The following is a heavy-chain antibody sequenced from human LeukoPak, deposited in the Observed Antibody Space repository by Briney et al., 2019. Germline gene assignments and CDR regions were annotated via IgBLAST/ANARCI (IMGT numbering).Heavy chain of an antibody. CDR2: INPNSGGT. J-gene: IGHJ4*02. V-gene: IGHV1-2*02. D-gene: IGHD6-13*01. Sequence: ASVKVSCKASVYTFTGYYMHWVRQAPGQGREWMGWINPNSGGTNYAQKFQGRVTMTRDTSISTDYMELSRLRSDDTAVYYCARDQGIAAAGTDFDYWGQGTLVTVSS. CDR3: ARDQGIAAAGTDFDY. CDR1: VYTFTGYY.